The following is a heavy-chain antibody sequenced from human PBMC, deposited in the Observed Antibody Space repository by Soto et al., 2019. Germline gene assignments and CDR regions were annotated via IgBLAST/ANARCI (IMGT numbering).Heavy chain of an antibody. Sequence: SETLSLTCTVSGGSIISYYWSCIRQPPVKGLEWIGYIYYSGSTNYNPSLKSRVTISVDTSKNQFSLKLSSVTAADTAVYYCARGLYSDYFDYWGQGTLVTVSS. D-gene: IGHD2-21*01. CDR2: IYYSGST. CDR1: GGSIISYY. V-gene: IGHV4-59*01. CDR3: ARGLYSDYFDY. J-gene: IGHJ4*02.